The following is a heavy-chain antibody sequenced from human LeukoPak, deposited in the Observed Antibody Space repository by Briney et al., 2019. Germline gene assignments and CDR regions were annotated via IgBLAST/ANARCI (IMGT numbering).Heavy chain of an antibody. V-gene: IGHV1-69*06. CDR1: GGIFSSYA. J-gene: IGHJ4*02. CDR3: AKGSRLREGGSYRF. CDR2: IIPIFGSA. Sequence: SVKVSCKASGGIFSSYAVNWVRQAPGQGLEWIGRIIPIFGSANYAQKFQGRVTITADKSTRTAYMELSSLRSEDTALYYCAKGSRLREGGSYRFWGQGTLVTVSS. D-gene: IGHD3-16*02.